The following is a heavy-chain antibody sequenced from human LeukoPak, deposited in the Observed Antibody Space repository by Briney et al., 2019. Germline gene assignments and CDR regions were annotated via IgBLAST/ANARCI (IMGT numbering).Heavy chain of an antibody. V-gene: IGHV3-23*01. CDR2: ISGSGGST. D-gene: IGHD4-17*01. CDR1: GFTFSNYA. CDR3: AKALLADGDYGGLDY. Sequence: PGGSLRLSCAASGFTFSNYAMSWVRQAPGKGLEWVSGISGSGGSTYYADSVKGRFTSSRDNSKNTLYLQMNSLRAEDTAVYYCAKALLADGDYGGLDYWGQGTLVSVSS. J-gene: IGHJ4*02.